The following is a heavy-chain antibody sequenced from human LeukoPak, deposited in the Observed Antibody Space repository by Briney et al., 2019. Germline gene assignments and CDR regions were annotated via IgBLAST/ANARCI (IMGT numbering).Heavy chain of an antibody. D-gene: IGHD3-16*01. Sequence: SETLSLTCTVSGGSISDYYRGWIRQPPGKGLEWIGYIHNSGTSTYNLSLKSRVTISADTSKNQFSLKLNSMTTADTAVYYCTRGAGWLIDYWGQGILVTVSS. J-gene: IGHJ4*02. CDR3: TRGAGWLIDY. V-gene: IGHV4-59*01. CDR2: IHNSGTS. CDR1: GGSISDYY.